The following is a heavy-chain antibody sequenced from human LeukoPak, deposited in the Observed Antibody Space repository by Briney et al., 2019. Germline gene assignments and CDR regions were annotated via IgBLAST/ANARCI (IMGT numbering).Heavy chain of an antibody. CDR1: GFTFGSYA. V-gene: IGHV3-21*01. CDR2: ISSSTSYI. D-gene: IGHD2-15*01. J-gene: IGHJ6*03. CDR3: ARDLEGGGYCSGGSCYYYYYMDV. Sequence: GGSLRLSCAASGFTFGSYAMSWVRQAPGKGLEWVSSISSSTSYIYYADSVKGRFTISRDNAKNSLYLQMNSLRAEDTAVYYCARDLEGGGYCSGGSCYYYYYMDVWGKGTTVTVSS.